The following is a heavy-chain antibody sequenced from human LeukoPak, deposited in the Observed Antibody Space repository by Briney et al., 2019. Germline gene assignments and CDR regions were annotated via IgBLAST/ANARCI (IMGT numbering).Heavy chain of an antibody. J-gene: IGHJ3*02. CDR1: GFTFSTYG. Sequence: GGSLRLSCAASGFTFSTYGMHWVRQAPGKGLEWMALLPYDGSNKYYADSVKGRFTISRDNSKNTVYLQMNSLRAEDTAVYYCAKGGYCSSSSCYQGVFDIWGQGTMVTVSS. D-gene: IGHD2-2*03. CDR3: AKGGYCSSSSCYQGVFDI. CDR2: LPYDGSNK. V-gene: IGHV3-30*18.